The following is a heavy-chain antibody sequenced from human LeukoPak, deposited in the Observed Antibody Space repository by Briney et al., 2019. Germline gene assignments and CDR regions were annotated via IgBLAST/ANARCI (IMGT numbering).Heavy chain of an antibody. CDR1: GYIFTSYN. Sequence: ASVKVSCKASGYIFTSYNIYWVRQAPGQGLEWMGIINPSGGTTNYAQKFKGRVTMTRDTSTSTVYMELSSLRSDDTAVYYCAREDTGIAAAGGAFDIWGQGTMVTVSS. CDR3: AREDTGIAAAGGAFDI. V-gene: IGHV1-46*01. J-gene: IGHJ3*02. CDR2: INPSGGTT. D-gene: IGHD6-13*01.